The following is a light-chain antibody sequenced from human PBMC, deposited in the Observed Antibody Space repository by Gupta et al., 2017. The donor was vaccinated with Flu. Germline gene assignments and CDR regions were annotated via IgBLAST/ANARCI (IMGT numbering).Light chain of an antibody. J-gene: IGKJ1*01. V-gene: IGKV3-15*01. CDR1: QNINFN. CDR2: AAT. CDR3: QQYNNWPSDST. Sequence: IVMLQSPATLSVSPGESATLSCRASQNINFNLAWYQQKPSHAPRPIVYAATTRAGGVPARFGGSGSGTDFTLTITSLQPDEFAVYYCQQYNNWPSDSTFGQGTKVEIK.